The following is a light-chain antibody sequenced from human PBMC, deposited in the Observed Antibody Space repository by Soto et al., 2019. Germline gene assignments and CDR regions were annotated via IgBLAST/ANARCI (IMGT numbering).Light chain of an antibody. V-gene: IGKV3-15*01. Sequence: EIVLTQSPATLSVSPGERSTLSCMAIQSVSSNLAWYQQKPCQAPRLLIYGASTRATGIPARFSGSGSGTEFTLTISSLQYEDFAVYYCQQYNNWHPNTFGQGTRLEIK. CDR1: QSVSSN. CDR2: GAS. CDR3: QQYNNWHPNT. J-gene: IGKJ5*01.